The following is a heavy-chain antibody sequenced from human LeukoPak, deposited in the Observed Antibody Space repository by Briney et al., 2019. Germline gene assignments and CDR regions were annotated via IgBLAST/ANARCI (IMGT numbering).Heavy chain of an antibody. J-gene: IGHJ6*02. CDR3: ARVGVVGYCSGGSCQPYNYYYYGMDV. CDR2: IKQDGSEK. V-gene: IGHV3-7*01. CDR1: GFTFSSYW. D-gene: IGHD2-15*01. Sequence: GSLRLSCAASGFTFSSYWMSWVRQAPGKGLEWVANIKQDGSEKYYVDSVKGRFTISRDNAKNSLYLQMNSLRAEDTAVYYCARVGVVGYCSGGSCQPYNYYYYGMDVWGQGTTVTVSS.